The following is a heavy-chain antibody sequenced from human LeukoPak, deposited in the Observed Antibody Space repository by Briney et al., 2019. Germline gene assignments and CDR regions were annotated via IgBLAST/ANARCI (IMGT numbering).Heavy chain of an antibody. CDR2: IDPSGGST. J-gene: IGHJ3*01. V-gene: IGHV1-46*01. CDR1: XYTFTTXY. Sequence: CKAXXYTFTTXYXXWVRQAPGQGLEWMGIIDPSGGSTSYAQKFQGRVTMTRETSKRTVYMELRSLRSDDTAVYYCARLSQQTFDXXGQ. CDR3: ARLSQQTFDX.